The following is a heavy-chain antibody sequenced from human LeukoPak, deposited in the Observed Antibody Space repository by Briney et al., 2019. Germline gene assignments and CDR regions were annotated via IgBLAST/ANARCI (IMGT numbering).Heavy chain of an antibody. CDR3: ARVGQLTPYYYYMDV. J-gene: IGHJ6*03. D-gene: IGHD6-13*01. V-gene: IGHV3-20*04. CDR2: INWNGGST. CDR1: GFTFDDYG. Sequence: PGGSLRLSCAASGFTFDDYGMSWVRQAPGKGLEWVSGINWNGGSTGYADSVKGRFTISRDNAKNSLYLQMNSLRAEDTALYYCARVGQLTPYYYYMDVWGKGTTVTVSS.